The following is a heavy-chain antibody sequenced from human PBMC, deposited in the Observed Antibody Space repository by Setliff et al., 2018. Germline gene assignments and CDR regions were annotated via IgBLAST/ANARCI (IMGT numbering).Heavy chain of an antibody. J-gene: IGHJ3*02. CDR3: ARDGISRYYDSGAHAFDI. CDR1: GFVFSTYD. D-gene: IGHD3-22*01. CDR2: ISHSNTYI. V-gene: IGHV3-21*04. Sequence: GGSLRLSCAASGFVFSTYDMNWVRQAPGKGLEWVSSISHSNTYIYYADSVKGRFTISRDNAKNSLYLQMNSLRAEDTAVYYCARDGISRYYDSGAHAFDIWGQGTMVTVSS.